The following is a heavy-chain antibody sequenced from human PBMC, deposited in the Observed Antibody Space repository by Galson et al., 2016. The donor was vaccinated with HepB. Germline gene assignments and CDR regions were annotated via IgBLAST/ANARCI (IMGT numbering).Heavy chain of an antibody. V-gene: IGHV3-53*01. Sequence: SLRLSCAASGFSVSSNFVSWVRQSPGKGLEWVSVIYTGGSTYYADSVKGRFTISRDNSKNMLYLQMNSLRAEDTAVYYCARAIAAAGNFDYWGHGTTVTVSS. CDR1: GFSVSSNF. CDR2: IYTGGST. D-gene: IGHD6-13*01. J-gene: IGHJ4*03. CDR3: ARAIAAAGNFDY.